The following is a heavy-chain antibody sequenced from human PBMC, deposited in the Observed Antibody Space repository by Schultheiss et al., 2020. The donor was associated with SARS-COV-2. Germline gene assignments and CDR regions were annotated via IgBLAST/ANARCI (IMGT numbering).Heavy chain of an antibody. CDR2: IYYSGST. V-gene: IGHV4-61*08. CDR1: GGSISSGGYY. Sequence: SETLSLTCTVSGGSISSGGYYWSWIRQPPGKGLEWIGYIYYSGSTNYNPSLKSRVTISVDTSKNQFSLKLSSVTAADTAVYYCASVSHSSTSCHNWFDPWGQGTLVTVSS. CDR3: ASVSHSSTSCHNWFDP. D-gene: IGHD2-2*01. J-gene: IGHJ5*02.